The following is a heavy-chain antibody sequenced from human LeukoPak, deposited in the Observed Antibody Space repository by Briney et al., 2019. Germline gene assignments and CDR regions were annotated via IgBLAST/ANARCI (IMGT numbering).Heavy chain of an antibody. D-gene: IGHD3-22*01. CDR2: INGDGSNT. J-gene: IGHJ4*02. CDR1: GFTISSKY. V-gene: IGHV3-74*01. Sequence: GGSLRLSCAASGFTISSKYMSWVRQAPGRGLVWVSGINGDGSNTNYADSVKGRFTISRDNAKNTLYLQMNSLRAEDTAVYYCARTDYFDRWGQGTLVTVSS. CDR3: ARTDYFDR.